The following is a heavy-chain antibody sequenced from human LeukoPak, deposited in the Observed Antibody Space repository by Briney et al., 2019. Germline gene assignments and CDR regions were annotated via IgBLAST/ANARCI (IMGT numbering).Heavy chain of an antibody. D-gene: IGHD2-8*01. CDR3: ARGNGHASDI. J-gene: IGHJ3*02. CDR1: GFTFSSYW. V-gene: IGHV3-74*01. Sequence: GGSLRLSCAASGFTFSSYWMHWVRHPPGKGLVWVSRITSDGSSTSYADSVKGRFTISRDNAKNTLYLQMNSLRAEDRAVYYCARGNGHASDIWGQGTMVTVSS. CDR2: ITSDGSST.